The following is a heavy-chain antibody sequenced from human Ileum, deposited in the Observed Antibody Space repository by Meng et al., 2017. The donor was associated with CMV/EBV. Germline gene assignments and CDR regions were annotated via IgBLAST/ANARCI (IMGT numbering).Heavy chain of an antibody. CDR1: GGSLGGYY. D-gene: IGHD2-2*01. J-gene: IGHJ4*02. CDR2: INQSGSS. V-gene: IGHV4-34*01. Sequence: LSCTVHGGSLGGYYWSWLRQPPGKGLEWIGEINQSGSSSYNPSLKSRVTISVDTSKNQFSLKLTSVTAADTAVYYCASRRVVPATLHYWGQGTLVTVSS. CDR3: ASRRVVPATLHY.